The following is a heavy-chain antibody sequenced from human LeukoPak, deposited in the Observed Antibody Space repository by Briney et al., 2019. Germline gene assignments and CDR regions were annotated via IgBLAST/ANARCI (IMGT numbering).Heavy chain of an antibody. CDR3: ASQEPEYYDFWSGFIPSDY. CDR2: ISYDGSNK. Sequence: PGGSLRLSCAASGFTFSSYAMHWVRQAPGKGLEWVAVISYDGSNKYYADSVKGRFTISRDNSKNTLYLQMNSLRAEDTDVYYCASQEPEYYDFWSGFIPSDYWGQGTLVTVSS. D-gene: IGHD3-3*01. CDR1: GFTFSSYA. V-gene: IGHV3-30*04. J-gene: IGHJ4*02.